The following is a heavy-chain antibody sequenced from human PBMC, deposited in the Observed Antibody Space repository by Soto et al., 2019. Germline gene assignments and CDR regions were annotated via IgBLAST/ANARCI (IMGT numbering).Heavy chain of an antibody. CDR3: ARDLDVVAAKNYYYYYGMDV. J-gene: IGHJ6*02. Sequence: ASVKVSCKASGYTFTSYGISWVRQAPGQGLEWMGWISAYNGNTNYAQKLQGRVTMTTDTYTSTAYMELRSLRSDDTAVYYCARDLDVVAAKNYYYYYGMDVWGQGTTVTVSS. CDR1: GYTFTSYG. V-gene: IGHV1-18*01. D-gene: IGHD2-15*01. CDR2: ISAYNGNT.